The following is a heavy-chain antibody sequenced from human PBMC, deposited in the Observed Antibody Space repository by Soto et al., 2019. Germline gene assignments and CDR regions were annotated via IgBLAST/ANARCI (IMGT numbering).Heavy chain of an antibody. V-gene: IGHV1-3*01. CDR2: INAGNGNT. CDR1: GYTFTSYA. J-gene: IGHJ4*02. CDR3: ARDIVGATTGFDY. Sequence: ASVKVSCTASGYTFTSYAMHWVRQAPGQRLEWMGWINAGNGNTKYSQKFQGRVTITRDTSASTAYMELSSLRSEDTAVYYCARDIVGATTGFDYWGQGTLVTVSS. D-gene: IGHD1-26*01.